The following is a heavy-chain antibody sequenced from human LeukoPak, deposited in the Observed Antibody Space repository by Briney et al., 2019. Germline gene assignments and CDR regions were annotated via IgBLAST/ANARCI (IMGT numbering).Heavy chain of an antibody. CDR2: ITGTGRTT. CDR1: GFTFNSLS. J-gene: IGHJ4*02. D-gene: IGHD5-18*01. Sequence: GGSLRLSCLAFGFTFNSLSMNWVRQVPGKGLEWVSHITGTGRTTQYSDSVKGRFSISRDNAKNSLFLQMDSLRVEDTGIYYCATDGDGHGGYALHYWGQGILVAVSS. V-gene: IGHV3-48*01. CDR3: ATDGDGHGGYALHY.